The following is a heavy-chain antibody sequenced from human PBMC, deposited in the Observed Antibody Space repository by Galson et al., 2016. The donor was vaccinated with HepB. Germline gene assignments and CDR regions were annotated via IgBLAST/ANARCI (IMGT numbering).Heavy chain of an antibody. J-gene: IGHJ4*02. CDR3: ARDLTGSGTFFFDY. Sequence: TLSLTCTVSGGTISSGSHYWSWIRQHPGKGLEWIGYIDYSGTTYYNPSLKSRLSISVDTSKNHFSLKLSSVTAADTAVYYCARDLTGSGTFFFDYWGQGSLVTVSS. V-gene: IGHV4-31*03. CDR2: IDYSGTT. CDR1: GGTISSGSHY. D-gene: IGHD2/OR15-2a*01.